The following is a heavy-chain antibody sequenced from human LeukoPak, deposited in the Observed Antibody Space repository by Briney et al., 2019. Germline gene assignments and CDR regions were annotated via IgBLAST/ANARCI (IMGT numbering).Heavy chain of an antibody. J-gene: IGHJ4*02. V-gene: IGHV3-23*01. D-gene: IGHD4-17*01. CDR1: GFTLTSYA. CDR3: AKTLGDYALYYFDY. Sequence: GGSLRLSCVASGFTLTSYATSWVRQAPGKGLEWVSAISGSGGSTYYADSVKGRFTISRDNSKNTLFLQMNSLRAEDTAVYYCAKTLGDYALYYFDYWGQGTLVTVSS. CDR2: ISGSGGST.